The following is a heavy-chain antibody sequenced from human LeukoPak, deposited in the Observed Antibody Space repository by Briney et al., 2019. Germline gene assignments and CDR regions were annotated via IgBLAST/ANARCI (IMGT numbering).Heavy chain of an antibody. Sequence: GESLKISCKGSGYSFTSYWIGWVRQMPGKGLEWMGIIYPGDSDTTYSPSFQGQVTISADKSISTAYLQWSSLKASDTAMYYCARQDYYDSSGYYLRTFDYWGQGTLVTVSS. CDR3: ARQDYYDSSGYYLRTFDY. D-gene: IGHD3-22*01. CDR2: IYPGDSDT. J-gene: IGHJ4*02. CDR1: GYSFTSYW. V-gene: IGHV5-51*01.